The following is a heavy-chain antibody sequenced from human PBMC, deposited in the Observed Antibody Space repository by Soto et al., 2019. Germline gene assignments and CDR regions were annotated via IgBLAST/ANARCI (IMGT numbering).Heavy chain of an antibody. Sequence: VQLAESGGGLVQPGRSLRLSCATSGFRFGDYGMSWFRQAPGKGLEWVGFISTEPYGAATQYAASVKGRFTITRDDSKRIGDLQMSSLKTEDTAIYYCSRKVTLSGVVLPTHWFDSWGQGTLVTVSS. CDR1: GFRFGDYG. CDR3: SRKVTLSGVVLPTHWFDS. D-gene: IGHD3-3*01. J-gene: IGHJ5*01. V-gene: IGHV3-49*03. CDR2: ISTEPYGAAT.